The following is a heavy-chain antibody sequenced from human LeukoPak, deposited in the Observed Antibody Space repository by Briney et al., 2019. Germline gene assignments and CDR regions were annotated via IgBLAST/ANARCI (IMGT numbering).Heavy chain of an antibody. CDR3: AKTRTIFGVVGYLDV. D-gene: IGHD3-3*01. J-gene: IGHJ6*03. CDR1: GFTFSFYA. CDR2: ISGSGGST. V-gene: IGHV3-23*01. Sequence: GGSLRLSCAASGFTFSFYAMSWVRQAPGKGLEWVSAISGSGGSTYHADSVKGRFTISRDNSKNTLYLQMNSLRAEDTAVYYCAKTRTIFGVVGYLDVRGKGTTVTVSS.